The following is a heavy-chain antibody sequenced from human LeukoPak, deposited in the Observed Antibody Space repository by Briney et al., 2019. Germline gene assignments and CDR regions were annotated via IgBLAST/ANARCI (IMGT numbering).Heavy chain of an antibody. CDR3: ARDLQRSTTHWGYNYYYYGMDV. D-gene: IGHD7-27*01. J-gene: IGHJ6*02. CDR2: INSDGSST. CDR1: GFTFSSYW. V-gene: IGHV3-74*01. Sequence: GGSLRLSCAASGFTFSSYWMHWVRQAPGKGLVWVSRINSDGSSTSYADSVKGRFTISRDNAKNTLYLQMNSLRAEDTAVYYCARDLQRSTTHWGYNYYYYGMDVWGQGTTVTVSS.